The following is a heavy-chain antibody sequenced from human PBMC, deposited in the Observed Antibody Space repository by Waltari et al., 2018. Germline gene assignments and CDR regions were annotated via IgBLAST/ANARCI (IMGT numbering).Heavy chain of an antibody. Sequence: QVQLQESGPGLVKPSQTLSLPCPVSGGSISSGDYSWSWIRQPPGKGLEWIGYIYYSGSTYYNPSLKSRVTISVDTSKNQFSLKLSSVTAADTAVYYCASQNWNVAYFDYWGQGTLVTVSS. CDR1: GGSISSGDYS. D-gene: IGHD1-1*01. J-gene: IGHJ4*02. V-gene: IGHV4-30-4*08. CDR3: ASQNWNVAYFDY. CDR2: IYYSGST.